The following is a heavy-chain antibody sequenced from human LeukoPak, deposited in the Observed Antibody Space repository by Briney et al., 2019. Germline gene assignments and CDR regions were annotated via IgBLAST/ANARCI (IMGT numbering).Heavy chain of an antibody. D-gene: IGHD7-27*01. CDR3: ARGGTGGNWFDP. CDR2: INSDASST. V-gene: IGHV3-74*01. CDR1: GFTFSSYW. J-gene: IGHJ5*02. Sequence: GGSLRLSCAASGFTFSSYWMHWVRQAPGKGLVWVSRINSDASSTIFADSVKGRFAISRDNAKNTLYLQMNSLRAEDTAVYYCARGGTGGNWFDPWGQGTLVTVSS.